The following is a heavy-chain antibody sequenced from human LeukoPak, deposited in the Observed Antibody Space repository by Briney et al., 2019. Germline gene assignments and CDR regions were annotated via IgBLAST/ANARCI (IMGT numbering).Heavy chain of an antibody. V-gene: IGHV1-2*02. D-gene: IGHD3-3*01. Sequence: GASVKVSCKASGYTFTGYYMHWVRQAPGQGLEWMGWINPNSGGTNYAQKFQGRVTMTRDASISTAYMELSRLRSDDTAVYYCARDRGRQITIFGVVTPHDAFDIWGQGTMVTVSS. CDR3: ARDRGRQITIFGVVTPHDAFDI. J-gene: IGHJ3*02. CDR2: INPNSGGT. CDR1: GYTFTGYY.